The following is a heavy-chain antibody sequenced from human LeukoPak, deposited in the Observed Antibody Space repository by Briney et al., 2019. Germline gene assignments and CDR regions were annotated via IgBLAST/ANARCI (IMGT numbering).Heavy chain of an antibody. J-gene: IGHJ4*02. CDR2: IYHSGST. V-gene: IGHV4-38-2*02. Sequence: SETLSLTCTVSGYSISSGYYWGWIRQPPGKGLEWIGSIYHSGSTYYNPSLKSRVTISVDTSKNQFSLKLSSVTAADTAVYYCARIGGSGSYYAPYYWGQGTLVTVSS. D-gene: IGHD1-26*01. CDR3: ARIGGSGSYYAPYY. CDR1: GYSISSGYY.